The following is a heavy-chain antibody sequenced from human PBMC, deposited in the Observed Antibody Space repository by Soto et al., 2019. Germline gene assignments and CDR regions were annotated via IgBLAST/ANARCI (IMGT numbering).Heavy chain of an antibody. CDR3: ATAYVYDFENSNYYRDAFDI. J-gene: IGHJ3*02. V-gene: IGHV5-51*01. CDR2: MYPDDSDI. Sequence: PGESLKISCKASGYSFSFYWIGWVRQMPGKGLEWMAIMYPDDSDIRYSPSLEAHVTISADKSTSTAFLQWSSLKASDTAMYYCATAYVYDFENSNYYRDAFDIWGQGTLVT. D-gene: IGHD3-22*01. CDR1: GYSFSFYW.